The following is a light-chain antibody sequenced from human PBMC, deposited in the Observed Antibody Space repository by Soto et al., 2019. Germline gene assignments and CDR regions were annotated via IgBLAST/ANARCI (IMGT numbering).Light chain of an antibody. V-gene: IGKV1-5*01. Sequence: DIQMTQSPSTLSASVGDRVTITCRASQSISSWLAWCQQKPGKAPKLLIYDASSLESGVPSRFSGSGSGTEFTLTISSLQPDDFETYYCQQYNTYPWTFGQGTKVDIK. CDR1: QSISSW. CDR2: DAS. CDR3: QQYNTYPWT. J-gene: IGKJ1*01.